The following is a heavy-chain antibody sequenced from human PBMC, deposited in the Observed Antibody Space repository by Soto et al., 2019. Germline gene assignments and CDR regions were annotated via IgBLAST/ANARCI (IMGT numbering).Heavy chain of an antibody. D-gene: IGHD3-10*01. CDR3: ASSRDGGSGSYFDY. CDR1: GYTFSRYG. CDR2: IRTHSGNT. J-gene: IGHJ4*01. Sequence: QVYLVQSGPEVRKPGASVKVSCKASGYTFSRYGVTWVRQAPGQGPEWLGWIRTHSGNTNYAQRLQGRVTVTTDTSTNTTYMELRSLTSDDTAVYYCASSRDGGSGSYFDYWGQGTLVTVSS. V-gene: IGHV1-18*01.